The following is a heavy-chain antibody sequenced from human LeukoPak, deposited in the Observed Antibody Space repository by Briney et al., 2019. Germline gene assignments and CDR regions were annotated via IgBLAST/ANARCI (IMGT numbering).Heavy chain of an antibody. CDR1: GGSFSGYY. J-gene: IGHJ3*02. V-gene: IGHV4-34*01. D-gene: IGHD3-10*01. CDR2: INHSGST. CDR3: ARGRKLWLGELPPRDAFDI. Sequence: PSEALSLTCAVYGGSFSGYYWSWIRQPPGKGLEWIGEINHSGSTNYNPSLKSRVTISVDTSKNQFSLKLSSVTAADTAVYYCARGRKLWLGELPPRDAFDIWGQGTMVTVSS.